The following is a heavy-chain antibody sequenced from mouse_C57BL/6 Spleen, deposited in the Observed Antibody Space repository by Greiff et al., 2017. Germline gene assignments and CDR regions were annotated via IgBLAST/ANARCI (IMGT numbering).Heavy chain of an antibody. V-gene: IGHV1-54*01. CDR1: GYAFTNYL. Sequence: VQLQQSGAELVRPGTSVKVSCKASGYAFTNYLIEWVKQRPGQGLEWIGVINPGSGGTNYNEKFKGKATLTADKSSSTAYMQLSSLTSEDSAVYFCAREGYYGSRTGYFDAWGTGTTVTVSS. CDR3: AREGYYGSRTGYFDA. D-gene: IGHD1-1*01. CDR2: INPGSGGT. J-gene: IGHJ1*03.